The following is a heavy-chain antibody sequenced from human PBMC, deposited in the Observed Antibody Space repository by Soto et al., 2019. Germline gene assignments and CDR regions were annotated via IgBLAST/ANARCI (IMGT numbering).Heavy chain of an antibody. J-gene: IGHJ6*02. CDR2: INHSGST. V-gene: IGHV4-34*01. CDR3: ARKVDYYDSSGYYQRSGYYGMDV. CDR1: GGSFSGYY. D-gene: IGHD3-22*01. Sequence: PENLSVTCAVYGGSFSGYYWSWIRQPPGKGLEWIGEINHSGSTNYNPSLKSRVTISVDTSKNQFSLKLSSVTAADTAVYYCARKVDYYDSSGYYQRSGYYGMDVWCQGPSVT.